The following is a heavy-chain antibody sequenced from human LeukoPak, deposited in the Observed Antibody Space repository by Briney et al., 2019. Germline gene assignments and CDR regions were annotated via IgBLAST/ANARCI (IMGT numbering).Heavy chain of an antibody. CDR1: GYTFTGYY. V-gene: IGHV1-2*02. Sequence: ASVKVSCKASGYTFTGYYMHWVRQAPGQGLEWMGWINPNSGGTNYAQKFQGRVTMTRDTPISTAYMELSRLRSDDTAVYYCARVTDSSWDRWFDPWGQGTLVTVSS. D-gene: IGHD3-22*01. CDR2: INPNSGGT. J-gene: IGHJ5*02. CDR3: ARVTDSSWDRWFDP.